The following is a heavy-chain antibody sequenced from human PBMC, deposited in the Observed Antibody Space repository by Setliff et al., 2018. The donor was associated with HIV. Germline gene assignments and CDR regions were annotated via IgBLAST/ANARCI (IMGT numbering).Heavy chain of an antibody. CDR2: ISSSSRSK. Sequence: GGSLRLSCEASGFTFSTYSMNWVRQAPGKGLEWVSSISSSSRSKYYADSVKGRFTISRDNAKNSLYLQMNSLTAEDTAVYFCARDPDYGDFIALDIWGQGTMVTVSS. J-gene: IGHJ3*02. CDR1: GFTFSTYS. V-gene: IGHV3-21*01. D-gene: IGHD4-17*01. CDR3: ARDPDYGDFIALDI.